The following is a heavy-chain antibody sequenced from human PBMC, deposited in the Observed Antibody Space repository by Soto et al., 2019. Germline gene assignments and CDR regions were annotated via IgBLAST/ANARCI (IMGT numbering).Heavy chain of an antibody. J-gene: IGHJ6*02. CDR3: ARDTAARPGTYYYYYGMDV. CDR1: GCTFSSYA. D-gene: IGHD6-6*01. V-gene: IGHV1-69*13. CDR2: IIPIFGTA. Sequence: GASVKVSCKASGCTFSSYAISWVRQAPGQGLEWMGGIIPIFGTANYAQKFQGRVTITADESTSTAYMELSSLRSEDTAVYYCARDTAARPGTYYYYYGMDVWGQGTTVTVSS.